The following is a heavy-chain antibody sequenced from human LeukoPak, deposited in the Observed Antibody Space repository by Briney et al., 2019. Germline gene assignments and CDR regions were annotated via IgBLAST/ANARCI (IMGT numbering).Heavy chain of an antibody. CDR3: ARDGGYCSGGSCETHFDY. Sequence: SQTLSLTCTVSGGSVSSGSYYWSWIRQPPGKGLEWIGYIYYSGSTYYNPSLKSRVTISVDTSKNQFSLKLSSVTAADTAVYYCARDGGYCSGGSCETHFDYWGQGTLVTVSS. CDR1: GGSVSSGSYY. J-gene: IGHJ4*02. V-gene: IGHV4-31*03. D-gene: IGHD2-15*01. CDR2: IYYSGST.